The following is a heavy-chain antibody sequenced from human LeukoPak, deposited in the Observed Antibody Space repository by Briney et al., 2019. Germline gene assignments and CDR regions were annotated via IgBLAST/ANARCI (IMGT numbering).Heavy chain of an antibody. D-gene: IGHD6-13*01. CDR3: ARGSAAGLAY. Sequence: SETLSLTCAVYGGSFSGYSWTWIRQSPGKGLEWIGEIDRSGSTNYNPSLKSRLTISVDTSKNQFSLKLSSVTAADTAVYYCARGSAAGLAYWGQGTLVTVSS. J-gene: IGHJ4*02. CDR1: GGSFSGYS. V-gene: IGHV4-34*01. CDR2: IDRSGST.